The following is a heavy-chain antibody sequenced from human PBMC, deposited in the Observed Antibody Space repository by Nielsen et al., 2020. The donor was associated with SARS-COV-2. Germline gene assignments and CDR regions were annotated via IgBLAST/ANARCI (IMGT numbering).Heavy chain of an antibody. J-gene: IGHJ6*02. CDR1: GFTFDDYA. CDR3: ATGAAAGTGNYYYGMDV. CDR2: ISWNSGSI. D-gene: IGHD6-13*01. V-gene: IGHV3-9*01. Sequence: SRKISCAASGFTFDDYAMHWVRQAPGKGLEWVSGISWNSGSIGYADSVKGRFTISRDNAKNSLYLQMNSLRAEDTALYYCATGAAAGTGNYYYGMDVWGQGTTVTVSS.